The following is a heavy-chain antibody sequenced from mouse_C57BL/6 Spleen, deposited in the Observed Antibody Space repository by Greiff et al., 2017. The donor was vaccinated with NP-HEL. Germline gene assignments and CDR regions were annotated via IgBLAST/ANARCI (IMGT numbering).Heavy chain of an antibody. D-gene: IGHD2-4*01. CDR2: IHPNSGST. J-gene: IGHJ3*01. CDR1: GYTFTSYW. CDR3: ATIYYDYDDGFAY. Sequence: QVQLQQPGAELVKPGASVKLSCKASGYTFTSYWMHWVKQRPGQGLEWIGMIHPNSGSTNYNEKFKSKATLTVDKSSSTAYMQLSSLTSEDSAVYYCATIYYDYDDGFAYWGQGTLVTVSA. V-gene: IGHV1-64*01.